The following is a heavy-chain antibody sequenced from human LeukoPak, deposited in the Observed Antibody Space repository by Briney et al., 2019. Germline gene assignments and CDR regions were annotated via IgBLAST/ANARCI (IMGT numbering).Heavy chain of an antibody. D-gene: IGHD2-15*01. J-gene: IGHJ4*02. Sequence: PGGSLRLSCAASGFTFSNYAMNWVRQAPGKGLEWVSALSGSGGTTYYADSVKGRFTVSRDNSKNTLYLQMNSLRAEDTAVYYCAKEPHGTGGSCYDYWGQGTLVTVSS. CDR3: AKEPHGTGGSCYDY. V-gene: IGHV3-23*01. CDR1: GFTFSNYA. CDR2: LSGSGGTT.